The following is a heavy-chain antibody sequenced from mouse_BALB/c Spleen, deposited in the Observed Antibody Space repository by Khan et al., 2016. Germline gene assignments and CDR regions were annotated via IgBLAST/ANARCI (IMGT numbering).Heavy chain of an antibody. CDR3: ATGDY. J-gene: IGHJ2*01. CDR2: INPTGGYT. Sequence: VQLQESGAELARPGASVKMSCKASGYTLTSYTLHWVKQRPGQGLEWIGYINPTGGYTNYNQIFKDKATLTADKSSSTAYMQLSSLTSEDSAVYYCATGDYWSQGTTLTVST. V-gene: IGHV1-4*01. CDR1: GYTLTSYT.